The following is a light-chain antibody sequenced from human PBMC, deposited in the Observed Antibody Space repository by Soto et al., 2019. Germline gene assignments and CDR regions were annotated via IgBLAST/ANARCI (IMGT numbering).Light chain of an antibody. CDR3: LQQNDYPWT. CDR1: HDIRNL. Sequence: DIQMTQSPSSLSASVGDRVTITCRASHDIRNLLGWYQHKPGKAPKRLIYAASSLQSGVPSRFSGSGSGTEFTLTITNLQPEDFTTYYCLQQNDYPWTFGQGTKVEIK. CDR2: AAS. J-gene: IGKJ1*01. V-gene: IGKV1-17*02.